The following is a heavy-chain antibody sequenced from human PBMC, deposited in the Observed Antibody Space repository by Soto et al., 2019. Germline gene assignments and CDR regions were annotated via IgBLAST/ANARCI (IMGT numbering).Heavy chain of an antibody. CDR3: ARSSGGVFGIIREGSNWFGS. V-gene: IGHV1-46*03. J-gene: IGHJ5*01. CDR2: TNPNGVST. CDR1: WATFTSYY. Sequence: SVEVACKAPWATFTSYYINWVRQAPVQGLKWMGITNPNGVSTRYAQKFQGRVTFTSDKPASTVYLELRSLRSDDTAFYYCARSSGGVFGIIREGSNWFGSWGQGNLGTVSS. D-gene: IGHD3-16*01.